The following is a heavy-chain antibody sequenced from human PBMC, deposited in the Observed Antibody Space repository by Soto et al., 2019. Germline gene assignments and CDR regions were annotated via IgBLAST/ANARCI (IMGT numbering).Heavy chain of an antibody. V-gene: IGHV3-23*01. Sequence: GGSLRLSCAASDSTIRRYAMSWVRQAPGKGLEWVSGITGNSARIYYADSVKGRFSISRDNSKNTLYLQMNSLRAEDTAVYYCAKRMYTGYSSGWSPLAFDYWGQGTLVTVSS. CDR1: DSTIRRYA. CDR2: ITGNSARI. CDR3: AKRMYTGYSSGWSPLAFDY. J-gene: IGHJ4*02. D-gene: IGHD6-19*01.